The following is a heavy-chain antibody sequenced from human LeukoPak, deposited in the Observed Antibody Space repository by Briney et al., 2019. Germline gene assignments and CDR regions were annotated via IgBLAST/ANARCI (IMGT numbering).Heavy chain of an antibody. CDR2: INPNSGGT. CDR1: GYTFTGYY. CDR3: AREDDWNQLFDY. V-gene: IGHV1-2*02. Sequence: ASVKVSCKASGYTFTGYYMHWVRQAPGQGLEWMGWINPNSGGTNYAQKFQGRVTMTSDTSISTAYMELSSLRSEDTAVYCCAREDDWNQLFDYWGQGTLVTVSS. D-gene: IGHD1-1*01. J-gene: IGHJ4*02.